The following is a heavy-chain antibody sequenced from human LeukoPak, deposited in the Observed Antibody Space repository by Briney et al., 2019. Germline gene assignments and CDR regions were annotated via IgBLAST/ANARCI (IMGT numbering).Heavy chain of an antibody. D-gene: IGHD3-16*01. CDR3: AREGGPYRPLDY. Sequence: PGGSLRLSCAASGFTFSSYAMSWVRQPPGKGLEWIGEVNLQGSTNYNPSLMGRVAISVDTSENHVSLQLTSVTAAHTAVYYCAREGGPYRPLDYSGQGTLVTVS. V-gene: IGHV4-34*01. CDR2: VNLQGST. J-gene: IGHJ4*02. CDR1: GFTFSSYA.